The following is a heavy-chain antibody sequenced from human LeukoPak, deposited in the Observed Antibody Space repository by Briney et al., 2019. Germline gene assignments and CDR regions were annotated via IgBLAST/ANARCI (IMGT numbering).Heavy chain of an antibody. CDR3: GKGGIVLMVYAYFDY. V-gene: IGHV3-23*01. CDR1: GFTFSSYA. CDR2: ISGSGGST. J-gene: IGHJ4*02. Sequence: QPGGSLRLSCAASGFTFSSYAMSWVRQAPGKGLEWVSAISGSGGSTYYADSVKGRFTISRDNSKNTLYLQMNSLRAEDTAVYYCGKGGIVLMVYAYFDYWGQGTLVTVSS. D-gene: IGHD2-8*01.